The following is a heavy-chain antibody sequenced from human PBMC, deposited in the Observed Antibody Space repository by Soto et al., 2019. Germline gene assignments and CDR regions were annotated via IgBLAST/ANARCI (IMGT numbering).Heavy chain of an antibody. Sequence: SVKVSCKASGGTFSSYAISWVRQAPGQGLEWMGGIIPIFGTANYAQKFQGRVTITADESTSTAYMELSSLRSEDTAVYYCARVSHDYVWGSYRPGLYYFDYWGQGTLVTVS. V-gene: IGHV1-69*13. D-gene: IGHD3-16*02. CDR2: IIPIFGTA. CDR3: ARVSHDYVWGSYRPGLYYFDY. CDR1: GGTFSSYA. J-gene: IGHJ4*02.